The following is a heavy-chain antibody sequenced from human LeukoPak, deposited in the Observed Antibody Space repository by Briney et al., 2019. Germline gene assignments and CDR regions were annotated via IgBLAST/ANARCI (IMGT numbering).Heavy chain of an antibody. CDR1: GGSFSGYY. D-gene: IGHD4-17*01. Sequence: PSETLSLTCAVYGGSFSGYYWSWIRQPRGKGLEWIGEINHSGSTNYNPSLKSRVTISVDTSKNQFSLKLSSVTAADTAVYYCARGDDYGVGSYYYYGMDVWGQGTTVTVSS. CDR2: INHSGST. CDR3: ARGDDYGVGSYYYYGMDV. J-gene: IGHJ6*02. V-gene: IGHV4-34*01.